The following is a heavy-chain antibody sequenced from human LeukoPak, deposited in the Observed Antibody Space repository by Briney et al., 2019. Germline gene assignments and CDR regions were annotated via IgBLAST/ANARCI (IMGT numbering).Heavy chain of an antibody. CDR1: GYTFTSYG. Sequence: ASVNVSCKASGYTFTSYGISWVRQAPGQGLEWMGWISAYNGNTNYAQKLQGRVTMTTDTSTSTAYMELRSLRSDGTAVYYCARDPRTTIDYYYYGMDVWGQGTTVTVSS. J-gene: IGHJ6*02. CDR3: ARDPRTTIDYYYYGMDV. D-gene: IGHD4-11*01. V-gene: IGHV1-18*01. CDR2: ISAYNGNT.